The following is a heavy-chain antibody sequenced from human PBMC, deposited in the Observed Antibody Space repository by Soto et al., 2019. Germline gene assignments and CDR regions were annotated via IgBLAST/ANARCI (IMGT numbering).Heavy chain of an antibody. J-gene: IGHJ3*02. CDR3: ARAVLHRDAFDI. V-gene: IGHV3-23*01. Sequence: GGSLRLSCAASGFTFSSYAMSWVRQAPGKGLEWVSAISGSSGSTYYADSVKGRFTISRDNAKNTLYLQMNSLRAEDTAVYYCARAVLHRDAFDIWGQGTMVTVSS. CDR1: GFTFSSYA. D-gene: IGHD2-2*02. CDR2: ISGSSGST.